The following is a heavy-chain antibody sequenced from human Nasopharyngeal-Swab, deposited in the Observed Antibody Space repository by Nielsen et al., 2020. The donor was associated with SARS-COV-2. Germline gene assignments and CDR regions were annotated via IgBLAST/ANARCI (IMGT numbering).Heavy chain of an antibody. D-gene: IGHD3-3*01. V-gene: IGHV3-7*01. Sequence: VRQAPGKGLEWVANIKQDGSEKYYADSVKGRFTISRDNAKNSLYLQMNSLRAEDTAVYYCARGASGYYDFWSGYYRYYYYYHMDVWGKGTTVTVSS. CDR2: IKQDGSEK. J-gene: IGHJ6*03. CDR3: ARGASGYYDFWSGYYRYYYYYHMDV.